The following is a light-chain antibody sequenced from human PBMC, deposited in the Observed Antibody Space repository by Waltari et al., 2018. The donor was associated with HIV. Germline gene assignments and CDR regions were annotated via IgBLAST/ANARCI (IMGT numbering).Light chain of an antibody. CDR1: VGAVTSHNY. CDR2: DST. Sequence: QTAVTQEPSLSVSPGGTISPTFGSCVGAVTSHNYAYWFPRKPGQPPPSLLYDSTSRHSWTPARFSGFLLGDKAILTRSGALSEDEAHCYCLLFFGGVRLFGGGTMVTV. J-gene: IGLJ2*01. V-gene: IGLV7-46*01. CDR3: LLFFGGVRL.